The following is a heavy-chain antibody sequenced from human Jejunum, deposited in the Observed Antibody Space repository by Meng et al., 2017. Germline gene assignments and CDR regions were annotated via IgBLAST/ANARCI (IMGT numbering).Heavy chain of an antibody. Sequence: GGSLRLSCAASGFTFSIYEMNWVRQAPGKGPEWVSYISSSGTTIHYADSVKGRFTISRDNAKNSLYLQMNSLRADDTAVYYCARDLRTYYYGSGSYYFDYWGQGTLVTIYS. CDR2: ISSSGTTI. CDR3: ARDLRTYYYGSGSYYFDY. D-gene: IGHD3-10*01. J-gene: IGHJ4*02. V-gene: IGHV3-48*03. CDR1: GFTFSIYE.